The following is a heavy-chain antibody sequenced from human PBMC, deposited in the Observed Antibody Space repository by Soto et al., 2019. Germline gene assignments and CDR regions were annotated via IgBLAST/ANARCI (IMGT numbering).Heavy chain of an antibody. CDR3: ASLGVGDWANYYYYYGMDV. V-gene: IGHV3-23*01. CDR2: VTANGGST. Sequence: EVQLLESGGGFVQPGGYLRLSCAATGFTFSVYAMTWVRQAPGKGLEWVSAVTANGGSTYSADSVKGRFTISRDNSKNTLFLQMNSLRAEDTAVYYCASLGVGDWANYYYYYGMDVWGQGTTVTVSS. J-gene: IGHJ6*02. D-gene: IGHD2-21*02. CDR1: GFTFSVYA.